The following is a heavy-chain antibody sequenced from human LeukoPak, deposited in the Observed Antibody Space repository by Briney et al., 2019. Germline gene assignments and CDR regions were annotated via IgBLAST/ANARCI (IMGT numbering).Heavy chain of an antibody. D-gene: IGHD3-22*01. CDR3: ASGSYGRGDEFDY. CDR2: INWHGGST. J-gene: IGHJ4*02. Sequence: SGGSLRLSCAASGFTFDDYGMSWVRQAPGKGLEWVSGINWHGGSTGYADSVKGRFTISRDNAKNSLYLQMTSLRAEDTALYYCASGSYGRGDEFDYWGQGTLSPSPQ. V-gene: IGHV3-20*04. CDR1: GFTFDDYG.